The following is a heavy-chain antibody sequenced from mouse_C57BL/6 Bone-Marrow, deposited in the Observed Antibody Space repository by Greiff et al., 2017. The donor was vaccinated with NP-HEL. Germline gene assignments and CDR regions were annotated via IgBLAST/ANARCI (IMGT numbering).Heavy chain of an antibody. D-gene: IGHD1-1*01. Sequence: EVKLVESGGGLVQPGGSLKLSCAASGFTFSDYYMYWVRQTPEKRLEWVAYISNGGGSTYYPDTVKGRFTISRDNANNTLYLQMSRLKSEDTAMYYCARHERVEDAMDYWGQGTSVTVSS. CDR1: GFTFSDYY. J-gene: IGHJ4*01. V-gene: IGHV5-12*01. CDR3: ARHERVEDAMDY. CDR2: ISNGGGST.